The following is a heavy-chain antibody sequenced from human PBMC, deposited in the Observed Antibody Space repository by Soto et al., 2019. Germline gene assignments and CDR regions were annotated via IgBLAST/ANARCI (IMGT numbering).Heavy chain of an antibody. V-gene: IGHV3-74*01. CDR2: INPDGSTT. Sequence: GGSLRLSCATSGFTFSTYWFNWVRQAPGKGLVWVSLINPDGSTTTYADSVKGRFTISRDNAKNTVYLQMNSLRVEDTAHYYCARDLRGSPDYWGQGTPVTVS. D-gene: IGHD1-26*01. CDR3: ARDLRGSPDY. CDR1: GFTFSTYW. J-gene: IGHJ4*02.